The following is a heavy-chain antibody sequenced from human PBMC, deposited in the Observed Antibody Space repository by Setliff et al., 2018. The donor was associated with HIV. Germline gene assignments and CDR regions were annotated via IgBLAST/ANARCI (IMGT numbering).Heavy chain of an antibody. Sequence: SETLSLTCTVSGESIRTSSYYWSWIRQTPEKGLEWIGSVYNSGSTYSSPSLKSRVTMSVDTSKNQFSLKLSSVTAVDTAVYYCARYNYDSSGYYSGAFDIWGQGTMVT. J-gene: IGHJ3*02. CDR1: GESIRTSSYY. V-gene: IGHV4-39*07. CDR3: ARYNYDSSGYYSGAFDI. CDR2: VYNSGST. D-gene: IGHD3-22*01.